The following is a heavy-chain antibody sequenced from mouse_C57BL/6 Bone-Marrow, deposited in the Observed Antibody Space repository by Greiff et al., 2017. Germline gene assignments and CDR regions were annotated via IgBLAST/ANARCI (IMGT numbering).Heavy chain of an antibody. CDR2: ISSGSSTI. CDR1: GFTFSDYG. Sequence: EVKLLESGGGLVKPGGSLKLSCAASGFTFSDYGMHWVRQAPEKGLEWVAYISSGSSTIYYADTVKGRVTISRDNAKNTLFLQMTSLRSEDTAMYYCARRLFAYWGQGTLVTVSA. V-gene: IGHV5-17*01. J-gene: IGHJ3*01. CDR3: ARRLFAY.